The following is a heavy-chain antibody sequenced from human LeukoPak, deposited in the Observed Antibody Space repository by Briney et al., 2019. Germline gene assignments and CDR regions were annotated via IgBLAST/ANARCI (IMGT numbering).Heavy chain of an antibody. J-gene: IGHJ4*02. V-gene: IGHV4-34*01. CDR2: INHSGST. CDR1: GGSFSGYY. Sequence: SETLSLTCAVYGGSFSGYYWSWIRQPPGKGLEWIGEINHSGSTNYNPSLKRRVTISVDTSKNQFSLKLSSVTAADTAVYYCGAYSSGWAAFDYWGQGTLVTVSS. D-gene: IGHD6-19*01. CDR3: GAYSSGWAAFDY.